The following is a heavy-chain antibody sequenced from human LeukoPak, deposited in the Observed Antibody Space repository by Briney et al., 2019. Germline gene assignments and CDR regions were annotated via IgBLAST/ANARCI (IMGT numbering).Heavy chain of an antibody. V-gene: IGHV3-21*01. CDR2: ISSSSSYI. Sequence: GGSLRLSCAASGFTFSSYSMNWVRQAPGKGLEWDSSISSSSSYIYYADSVKGRFTISRDNAKNSLYLQMNSLRAEDTAVYYCARDAPRYCSGGSCYPYWGQGTLVTVSS. D-gene: IGHD2-15*01. CDR1: GFTFSSYS. CDR3: ARDAPRYCSGGSCYPY. J-gene: IGHJ4*02.